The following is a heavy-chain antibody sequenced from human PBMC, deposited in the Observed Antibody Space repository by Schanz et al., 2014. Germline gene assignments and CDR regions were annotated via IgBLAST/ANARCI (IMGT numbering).Heavy chain of an antibody. CDR3: VREVGAAAGLAWGLDY. J-gene: IGHJ4*02. CDR2: VCYDGSKK. Sequence: VQLVESGGGLVQPGRSLRLSCAASGFTFDDHAMHWVRQVPGKGLEWVAVVCYDGSKKYYADSVKGRFTISRDNSKNTLYLQMNSLRPEDTAVYYCVREVGAAAGLAWGLDYWGRGTLVTVSS. V-gene: IGHV3-30*03. CDR1: GFTFDDHA. D-gene: IGHD6-13*01.